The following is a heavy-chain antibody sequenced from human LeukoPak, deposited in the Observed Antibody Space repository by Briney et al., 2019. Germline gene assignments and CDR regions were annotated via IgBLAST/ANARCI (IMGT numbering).Heavy chain of an antibody. CDR1: GFTFSSYS. D-gene: IGHD6-19*01. Sequence: GGSLRLSCAASGFTFSSYSMNWVRQAPGKGLEWGSYISSSSSTIYYADSVKGRFTISRDNAKNTLYLQMNSLRAEDTAVYYCARDLAVAGISDYWGHGTLVTVSS. CDR3: ARDLAVAGISDY. V-gene: IGHV3-48*01. CDR2: ISSSSSTI. J-gene: IGHJ4*01.